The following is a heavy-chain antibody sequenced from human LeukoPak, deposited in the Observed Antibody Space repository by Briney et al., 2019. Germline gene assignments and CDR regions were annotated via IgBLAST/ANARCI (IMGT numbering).Heavy chain of an antibody. CDR2: IGTAGDT. D-gene: IGHD4-17*01. CDR1: GFTFSSYD. CDR3: ARGSSYGDPVDY. Sequence: GGSLRLSCAASGFTFSSYDMHWVRQATGKGLEWVSAIGTAGDTYYPGSVKGRFTISRENAKNSLYLQMNSLRAGDTAVYYCARGSSYGDPVDYWGQGTLVTVSS. V-gene: IGHV3-13*01. J-gene: IGHJ4*02.